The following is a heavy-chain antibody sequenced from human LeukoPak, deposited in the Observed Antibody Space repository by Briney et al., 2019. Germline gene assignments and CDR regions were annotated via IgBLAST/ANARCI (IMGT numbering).Heavy chain of an antibody. J-gene: IGHJ4*02. Sequence: SETLSLTCTVSGVSISSYYWSWIRQPPGKGLEWIGYIYYSGSTNYNPSLKSRVTISVDTSKNQFSLKLSSVTAADTAVYYCARTLTGDYVDYWGQGTLVTVSS. CDR1: GVSISSYY. CDR2: IYYSGST. V-gene: IGHV4-59*01. CDR3: ARTLTGDYVDY. D-gene: IGHD7-27*01.